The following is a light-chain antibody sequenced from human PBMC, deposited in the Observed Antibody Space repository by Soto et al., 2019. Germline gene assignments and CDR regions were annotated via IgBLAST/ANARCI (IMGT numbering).Light chain of an antibody. CDR1: SGHSSYA. CDR2: LNSDGSH. CDR3: QTWGTGIRLV. J-gene: IGLJ2*01. V-gene: IGLV4-69*01. Sequence: QPVLTQSPSASASLGASVKLTCTLSSGHSSYAIAWHQQQPEKGPRYLMKLNSDGSHSKGGGIPDRFSGSSSGAERYLTISSLQSEDEADYYCQTWGTGIRLVFGGGTKVTVL.